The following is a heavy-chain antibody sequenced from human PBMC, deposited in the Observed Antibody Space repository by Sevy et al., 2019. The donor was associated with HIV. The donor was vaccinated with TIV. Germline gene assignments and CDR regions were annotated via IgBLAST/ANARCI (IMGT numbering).Heavy chain of an antibody. D-gene: IGHD3-16*01. Sequence: SETLSLTCAVSGYSVSSDYHWGWVRQPPGKGLEWIGSIHYSGYTKYNPSLKSRVTISKDNSRNQYSLILSSVTASDTAQYYCAAHEWGSEGFWGQGMLVTVSS. CDR1: GYSVSSDYH. CDR3: AAHEWGSEGF. CDR2: IHYSGYT. J-gene: IGHJ4*02. V-gene: IGHV4-38-2*01.